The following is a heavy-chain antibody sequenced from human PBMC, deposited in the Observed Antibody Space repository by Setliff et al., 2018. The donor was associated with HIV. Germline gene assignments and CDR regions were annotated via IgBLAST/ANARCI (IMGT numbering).Heavy chain of an antibody. J-gene: IGHJ4*02. CDR2: SHTYNGNV. Sequence: ASVKVSCKASGYTFTTSAISWVRQAPGQGLQWMGWSHTYNGNVNYARNFRGRVTMTTDASTSTAFMELYNLRSDDTAVYYCVREFSWSAFHFDSWGQGTLVTVS. CDR1: GYTFTTSA. CDR3: VREFSWSAFHFDS. V-gene: IGHV1-18*01. D-gene: IGHD2-8*02.